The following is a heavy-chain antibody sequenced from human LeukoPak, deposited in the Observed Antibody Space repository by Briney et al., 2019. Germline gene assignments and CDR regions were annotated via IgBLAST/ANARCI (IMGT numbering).Heavy chain of an antibody. CDR3: ARAYYYDSSGYYPGGDY. Sequence: GGSLRLSCAASGFTFSSFWMSWVRQAPGKGLEWVANIKQDGSEKYYVDSVKGRFSISRDNAKNSLYLQMNSLRAEDTAVYYCARAYYYDSSGYYPGGDYWGQGTLVTVSS. V-gene: IGHV3-7*01. CDR1: GFTFSSFW. CDR2: IKQDGSEK. D-gene: IGHD3-22*01. J-gene: IGHJ4*02.